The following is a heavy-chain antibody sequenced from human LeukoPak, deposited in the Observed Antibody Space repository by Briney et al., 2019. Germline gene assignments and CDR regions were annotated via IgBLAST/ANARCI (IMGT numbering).Heavy chain of an antibody. CDR3: ARGAYSGIPTNWFDP. CDR2: INPSGGST. D-gene: IGHD1-26*01. J-gene: IGHJ5*02. V-gene: IGHV1-46*01. CDR1: GYTFTSYY. Sequence: ASVKVSCKASGYTFTSYYMHWVRQAPGQGLEWMGIINPSGGSTSYAQKFQGRVTMTRDMSTSTVYMELSSLRSEDTTVYYCARGAYSGIPTNWFDPWGQGTLVTVSS.